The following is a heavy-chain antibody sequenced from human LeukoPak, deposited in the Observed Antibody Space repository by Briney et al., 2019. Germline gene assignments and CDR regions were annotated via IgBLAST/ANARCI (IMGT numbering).Heavy chain of an antibody. CDR2: IRYDGSNK. V-gene: IGHV3-30*02. CDR3: AKNRRGYYGSGSSSFDY. D-gene: IGHD3-10*01. CDR1: GFTFSSYG. J-gene: IGHJ4*02. Sequence: PGGSLRLSCAASGFTFSSYGMHSVRQAPGKGLEWVAFIRYDGSNKYYADSVKGRFTISRDNSKNTLYLQMNSLRAEDTAVYYCAKNRRGYYGSGSSSFDYWGQGTLVTVSS.